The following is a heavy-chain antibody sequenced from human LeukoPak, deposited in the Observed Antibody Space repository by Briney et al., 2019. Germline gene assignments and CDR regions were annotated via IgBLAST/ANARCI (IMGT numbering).Heavy chain of an antibody. V-gene: IGHV1-2*04. CDR1: GYTFTGYY. D-gene: IGHD3-22*01. J-gene: IGHJ6*02. CDR2: INPNSGGT. CDR3: ARDESSPYYYDSSGLYYYYGMDV. Sequence: ASVKVSCKASGYTFTGYYMHWVRQAPGQGLEWMGWINPNSGGTNYAQKFQGWVTMTRDTSISTAYMELSRLRSDDTAVYYCARDESSPYYYDSSGLYYYYGMDVWGQGTTVTVSS.